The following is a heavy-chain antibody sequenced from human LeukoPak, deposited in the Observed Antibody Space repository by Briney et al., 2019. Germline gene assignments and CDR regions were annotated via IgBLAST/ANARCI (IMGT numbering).Heavy chain of an antibody. J-gene: IGHJ5*02. V-gene: IGHV3-53*01. CDR3: ARSYSSSSRWFDP. Sequence: EGSLRLSCAASGFTVSSNYMSWVRQAPGKGLEWVSVIYSGGSTYYADSVKGRFTISRDNSKNTLYLQMNSLRAEDTAVYYCARSYSSSSRWFDPWGQGTLVTVSS. CDR2: IYSGGST. CDR1: GFTVSSNY. D-gene: IGHD6-6*01.